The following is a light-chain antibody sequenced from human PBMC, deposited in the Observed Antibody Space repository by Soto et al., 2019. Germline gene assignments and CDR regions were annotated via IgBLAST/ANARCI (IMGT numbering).Light chain of an antibody. CDR1: QSVSGW. J-gene: IGKJ1*01. Sequence: DIQMTQSPSTLSASVGDTVTVTCRASQSVSGWLAWYQQKPGEAPKLLIYDASSLKSGVSSRFSGSGSGTEFTLTISSLQPDDFASYYCQQYNSYSLTFGQGTKVGIK. CDR3: QQYNSYSLT. CDR2: DAS. V-gene: IGKV1-5*01.